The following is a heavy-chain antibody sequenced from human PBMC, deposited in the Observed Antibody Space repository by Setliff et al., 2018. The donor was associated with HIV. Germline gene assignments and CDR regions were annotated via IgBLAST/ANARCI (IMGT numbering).Heavy chain of an antibody. V-gene: IGHV4-4*07. D-gene: IGHD2-15*01. CDR3: ALTGHRLLRGYMDV. J-gene: IGHJ6*03. CDR2: LYVSGDT. Sequence: SETLSLTCYVTDDPISSYYWSWVRQPAGKGLEWIGRLYVSGDTNYNPSLKSRVTMSLDTSKKHFSLNLKSVTAADTAVYDGALTGHRLLRGYMDVWGKGTTVTVSS. CDR1: DDPISSYY.